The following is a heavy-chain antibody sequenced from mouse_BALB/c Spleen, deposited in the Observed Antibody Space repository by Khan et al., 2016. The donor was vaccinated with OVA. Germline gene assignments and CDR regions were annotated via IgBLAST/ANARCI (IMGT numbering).Heavy chain of an antibody. Sequence: QVRLQQSGAELARPGASVKMSCKASGYTFTSYTMHWVKQRPGQGLEWIGYINPSKGYTNYNQKFKDKATLTADKSSSTAYMQLSSLTSEDSAVXYCVLSGAYYGYDGYFDVWGAGTTVTVSS. V-gene: IGHV1-4*01. D-gene: IGHD2-14*01. CDR1: GYTFTSYT. CDR2: INPSKGYT. CDR3: VLSGAYYGYDGYFDV. J-gene: IGHJ1*01.